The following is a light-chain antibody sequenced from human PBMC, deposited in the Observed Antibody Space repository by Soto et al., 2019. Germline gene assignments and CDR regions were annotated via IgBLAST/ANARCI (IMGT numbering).Light chain of an antibody. CDR2: ANN. CDR1: SSNIGSNT. V-gene: IGLV1-44*01. Sequence: PVPTQSPPVSGTPGQRITISCSRRSSNIGSNTVTWYQQLPGTAPTLLIYANNHRPSGVPDRISASKSGTSASLAISGLQSEDEGDYSCAAWDDSLNGYVFGAGTKVTVL. J-gene: IGLJ1*01. CDR3: AAWDDSLNGYV.